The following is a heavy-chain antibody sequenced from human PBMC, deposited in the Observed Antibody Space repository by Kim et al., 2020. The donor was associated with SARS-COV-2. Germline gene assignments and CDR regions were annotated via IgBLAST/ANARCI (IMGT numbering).Heavy chain of an antibody. V-gene: IGHV2-5*02. D-gene: IGHD6-13*01. J-gene: IGHJ6*02. Sequence: SGPTLVRPTQTLTLTCTFSGFSLSTDGVGVGWIRQPPGKALEWLAVIYWDDDKRFSPSLKSRLTITKDTSKNQVVLTMTNMDPVDTATYYCGHRLRSSSWYSYAMDVWGQGTTVTVSS. CDR1: GFSLSTDGVG. CDR3: GHRLRSSSWYSYAMDV. CDR2: IYWDDDK.